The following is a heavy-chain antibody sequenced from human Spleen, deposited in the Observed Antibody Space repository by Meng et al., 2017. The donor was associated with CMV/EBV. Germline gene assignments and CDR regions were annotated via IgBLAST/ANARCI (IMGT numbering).Heavy chain of an antibody. J-gene: IGHJ4*02. D-gene: IGHD3-22*01. Sequence: SISSSSYYWGWIRQPPGKGLEWIGSIYYSGSTYYNPSLKSRVTISVDTSKNQFSLKLSSVTAADTAVYYCARDREDNYYDSSGFDYWGQGTLVTVSS. V-gene: IGHV4-39*07. CDR3: ARDREDNYYDSSGFDY. CDR2: IYYSGST. CDR1: SISSSSYY.